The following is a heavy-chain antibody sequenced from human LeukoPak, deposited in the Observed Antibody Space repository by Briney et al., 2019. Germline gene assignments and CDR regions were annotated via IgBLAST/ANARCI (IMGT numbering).Heavy chain of an antibody. CDR3: ARDPLSSTWSNYYHAMDA. Sequence: VASVKVSCKASDYSFTSYAINWVRQAPGQGLEWLGWSSAYNGNTNYAQKLQDRVTLTTDASKSTAYLELRSLTSDDTAVYYCARDPLSSTWSNYYHAMDAWGPGTTVTVSS. CDR1: DYSFTSYA. V-gene: IGHV1-18*01. J-gene: IGHJ6*02. CDR2: SSAYNGNT. D-gene: IGHD6-19*01.